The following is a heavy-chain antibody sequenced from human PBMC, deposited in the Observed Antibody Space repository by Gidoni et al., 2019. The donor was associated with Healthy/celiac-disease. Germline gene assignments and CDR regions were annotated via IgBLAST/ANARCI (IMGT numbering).Heavy chain of an antibody. J-gene: IGHJ4*02. CDR1: GGSISSYY. V-gene: IGHV4-59*01. Sequence: VQLQESGPGLVKPSETLSLTRTVSGGSISSYYWTWIRQPPVKGLEWIGYIYYSGSTNYNPSLKSRVTISVDTSKNQFSLKLSSVTAADTAVYYCARGGADGGRRFDYWGQGTLVTVSS. CDR2: IYYSGST. CDR3: ARGGADGGRRFDY. D-gene: IGHD2-15*01.